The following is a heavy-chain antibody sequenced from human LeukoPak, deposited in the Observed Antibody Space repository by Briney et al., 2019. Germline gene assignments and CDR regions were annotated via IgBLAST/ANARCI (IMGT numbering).Heavy chain of an antibody. Sequence: GRSLRLSCAASGFTFSSYGMHWVRQAPGKGLEWVAVISYDGSNKYYADSVKGRFTISRDNSKNTLYLQMNSLRAEDTAVYYCAKDGGYCSSTSCYMGSPFDYWGQGTLVTVSS. CDR1: GFTFSSYG. J-gene: IGHJ4*02. CDR2: ISYDGSNK. CDR3: AKDGGYCSSTSCYMGSPFDY. D-gene: IGHD2-2*02. V-gene: IGHV3-30*18.